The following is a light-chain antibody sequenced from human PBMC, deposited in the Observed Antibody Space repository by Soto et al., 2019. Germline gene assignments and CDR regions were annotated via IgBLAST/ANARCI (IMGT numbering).Light chain of an antibody. Sequence: EIVLTQSPGTLSLSPGERATLSCRVSQSVSSSYLAWYQQKPGQAPRLLIYDASSRATGIPDRFSGSGSGTDFTLTISRLEPEDFAVYYCQQYGSSSYTFGQGTKLAIK. CDR1: QSVSSSY. V-gene: IGKV3-20*01. CDR2: DAS. J-gene: IGKJ2*01. CDR3: QQYGSSSYT.